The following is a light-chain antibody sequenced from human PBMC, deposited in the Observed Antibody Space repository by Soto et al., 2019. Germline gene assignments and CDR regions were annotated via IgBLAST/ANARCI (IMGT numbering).Light chain of an antibody. J-gene: IGKJ1*01. CDR3: QQYHNWPWT. V-gene: IGKV3-15*01. Sequence: DIVMTQSRDSLSVSPGERVTLSCRASQSISSNLAWYQQKPGQAPRLLIYGASTRATGFPARFSGSGSGTDFTLTISSLQSEDFAVYYRQQYHNWPWTFGQGTKVDIK. CDR2: GAS. CDR1: QSISSN.